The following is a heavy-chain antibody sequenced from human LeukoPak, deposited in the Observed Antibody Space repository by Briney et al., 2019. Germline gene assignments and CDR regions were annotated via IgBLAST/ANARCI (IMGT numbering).Heavy chain of an antibody. Sequence: QPGGSLRLSCAASGFSFISYWMSWVRQAPGKGLEWVANIRQDGNEKYCVDSVKGRFTISRDNTKNSLYLQLTNLRAEDTAVYYCARVLYGSGSYAFDVWGQGTMVTVSS. D-gene: IGHD3-10*01. CDR3: ARVLYGSGSYAFDV. J-gene: IGHJ3*01. CDR1: GFSFISYW. CDR2: IRQDGNEK. V-gene: IGHV3-7*01.